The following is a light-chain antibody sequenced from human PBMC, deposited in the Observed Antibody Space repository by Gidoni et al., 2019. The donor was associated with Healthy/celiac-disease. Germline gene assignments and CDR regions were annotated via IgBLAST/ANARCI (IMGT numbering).Light chain of an antibody. CDR2: GKN. J-gene: IGLJ1*01. CDR1: SLRSYY. V-gene: IGLV3-19*01. CDR3: NSRDSSGNHYV. Sequence: SSDLTQAPAVSVALGQTVRITCQGDSLRSYYASWYQQKPGQAPVLVIYGKNNRPSGIPDRFSGSSPGNTASLTITGAQAEDEADYYCNSRDSSGNHYVCGTGTKVTVL.